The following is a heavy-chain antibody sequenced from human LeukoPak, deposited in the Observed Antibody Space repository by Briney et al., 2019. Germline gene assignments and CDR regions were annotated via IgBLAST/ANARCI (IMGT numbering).Heavy chain of an antibody. CDR3: ASPTYYDFWSGYYYYMDV. D-gene: IGHD3-3*01. V-gene: IGHV3-33*01. CDR2: IWYDGSNK. J-gene: IGHJ6*03. Sequence: GGSLRLSCAASGFTFSSYGMHWVRQAPGKGLEWVAVIWYDGSNKYYADSVKGRFTISRDNSKNTLYLQMNSLRAEDTAVYYCASPTYYDFWSGYYYYMDVWGKGTTVTVSS. CDR1: GFTFSSYG.